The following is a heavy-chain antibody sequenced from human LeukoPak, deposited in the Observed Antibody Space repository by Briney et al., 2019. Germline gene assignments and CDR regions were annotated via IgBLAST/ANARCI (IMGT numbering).Heavy chain of an antibody. J-gene: IGHJ5*02. CDR3: ARDENIVVVVTATRSNWFDP. Sequence: GASVKVSCKASGYTFTGYYMHWVRQAPGQGLEWMGWINPNSGGTNYAQKFQGRVTMTRDTSISTPYMELSRLRSDDTAVYYCARDENIVVVVTATRSNWFDPWGQGTLVTVSS. CDR2: INPNSGGT. V-gene: IGHV1-2*02. D-gene: IGHD2-15*01. CDR1: GYTFTGYY.